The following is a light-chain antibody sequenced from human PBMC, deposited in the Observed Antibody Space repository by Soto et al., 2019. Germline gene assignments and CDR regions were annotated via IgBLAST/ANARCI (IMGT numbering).Light chain of an antibody. J-gene: IGKJ2*02. Sequence: IVLTQSPGNLSVAPGEGATLSCRASQSVSSNYLAWYQQRPGQAPRLLIYGASSRLTGIPDRFSGSGSGTDFTLTISRLEPEDFAVYYCQQYGSSPRTFGQGTKLEIK. CDR1: QSVSSNY. V-gene: IGKV3-20*01. CDR2: GAS. CDR3: QQYGSSPRT.